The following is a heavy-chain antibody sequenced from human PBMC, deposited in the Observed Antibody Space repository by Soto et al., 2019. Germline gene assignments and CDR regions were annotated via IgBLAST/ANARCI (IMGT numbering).Heavy chain of an antibody. CDR2: LYGSGST. D-gene: IGHD4-17*01. CDR1: GFTVSNNY. Sequence: SGGSLRLSCAASGFTVSNNYMSWVRQAPGKGLEWVSSLYGSGSTHYADSVRGRFTISRDNSKNTLYLQANSLSAEDTAVYYCARDSPEAYGVNYYGVAYFDYWGQGTLVTVSS. V-gene: IGHV3-66*01. J-gene: IGHJ4*02. CDR3: ARDSPEAYGVNYYGVAYFDY.